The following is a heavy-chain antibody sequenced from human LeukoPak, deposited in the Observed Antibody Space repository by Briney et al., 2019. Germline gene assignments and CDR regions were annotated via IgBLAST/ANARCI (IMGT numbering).Heavy chain of an antibody. CDR2: IYHSGST. J-gene: IGHJ4*02. CDR3: ARVGDSSGYYYFDY. D-gene: IGHD3-22*01. CDR1: GGSISSGGYS. V-gene: IGHV4-30-2*01. Sequence: SETLSLTCAVSGGSISSGGYSWSWIRQPPGKGLEWFGYIYHSGSTYYNPSLKSRVTISVDRSKNQFSLKLSSVTAADTAVYYCARVGDSSGYYYFDYWGQGTLVTVSS.